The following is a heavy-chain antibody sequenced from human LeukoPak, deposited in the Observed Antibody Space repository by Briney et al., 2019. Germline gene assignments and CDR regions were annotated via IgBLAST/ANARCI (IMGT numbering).Heavy chain of an antibody. Sequence: SETLSLTCAVYGGSFSGYSWSWIRQPPGKGLEWIGEISHSGNTNYNPSLKSRVTLSIDTSKSQFSLRLSSVTAADTAVFYCARLSRGVLNSYFYSHGMDVWGQGTTVTVSS. V-gene: IGHV4-34*01. CDR1: GGSFSGYS. J-gene: IGHJ6*02. CDR3: ARLSRGVLNSYFYSHGMDV. CDR2: ISHSGNT. D-gene: IGHD3-10*01.